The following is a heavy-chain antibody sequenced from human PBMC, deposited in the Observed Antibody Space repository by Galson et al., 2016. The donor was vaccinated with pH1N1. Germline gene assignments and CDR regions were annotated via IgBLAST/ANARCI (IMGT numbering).Heavy chain of an antibody. D-gene: IGHD1-26*01. J-gene: IGHJ4*02. CDR2: ISGSGRST. V-gene: IGHV3-23*01. CDR1: EFTFTNYA. Sequence: SLRLPCAASEFTFTNYALSWARQAPGKALEWVPSISGSGRSTYYARPLKGRFTISRDNSKNTLYLQMNSLRAEDTAVYYCSRGRGESSWTYGDYWGQGTLVTVSS. CDR3: SRGRGESSWTYGDY.